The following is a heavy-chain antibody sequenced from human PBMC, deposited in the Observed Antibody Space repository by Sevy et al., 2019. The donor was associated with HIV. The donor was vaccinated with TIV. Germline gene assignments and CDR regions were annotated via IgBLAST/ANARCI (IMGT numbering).Heavy chain of an antibody. CDR1: GGSISSYY. CDR3: ARIAAAGDYYYGMDV. D-gene: IGHD6-13*01. J-gene: IGHJ6*02. V-gene: IGHV4-4*07. CDR2: IYTSGST. Sequence: SETLSLTCTVSGGSISSYYWSWIRQPAGKGLEWIGRIYTSGSTNYNPSHKSRVTMSVDTSKNQFSLKLSSVTAADTAVYYCARIAAAGDYYYGMDVWGQGTTVTVSS.